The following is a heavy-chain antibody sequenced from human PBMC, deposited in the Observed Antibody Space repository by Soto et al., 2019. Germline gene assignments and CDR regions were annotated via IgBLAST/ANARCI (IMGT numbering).Heavy chain of an antibody. CDR3: AGIGEDVYYGMDV. CDR1: GGSMRSYY. V-gene: IGHV4-4*07. D-gene: IGHD2-21*01. J-gene: IGHJ6*02. Sequence: PSETLSLTCSVSGGSMRSYYWNWLRQPAGEGLEWIGRIYSRGDTNYNPSVKSRVTMSVDTSKNEFSLRLNSVTAADTAVYYCAGIGEDVYYGMDVWGQGTTVTVSS. CDR2: IYSRGDT.